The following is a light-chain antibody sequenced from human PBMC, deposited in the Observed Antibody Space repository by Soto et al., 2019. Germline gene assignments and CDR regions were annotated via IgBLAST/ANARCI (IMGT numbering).Light chain of an antibody. V-gene: IGLV2-14*03. CDR3: SSYTTSNTRQIV. CDR1: SSDVGGYNY. Sequence: QSALTQPASVSGSPGQSITISCTGTSSDVGGYNYVSWYQHHPGKTPNLMIFDVSNRPSGVSNRFAGSKSVNAASLPISGLQPEDEADYYCSSYTTSNTRQIVFGTGTKLTVL. J-gene: IGLJ1*01. CDR2: DVS.